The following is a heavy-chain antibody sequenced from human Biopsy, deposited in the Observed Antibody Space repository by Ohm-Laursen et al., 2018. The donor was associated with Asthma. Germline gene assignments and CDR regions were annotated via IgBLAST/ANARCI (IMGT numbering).Heavy chain of an antibody. CDR1: GYTFTHYA. J-gene: IGHJ5*02. CDR2: INAGNGKL. V-gene: IGHV1-3*01. D-gene: IGHD2-8*02. CDR3: ARDGNWCRLRNCSPPGYWFDP. Sequence: ASVKVSCKVSGYTFTHYAIHWLRQAPGQRPEWMGWINAGNGKLEYSGKFQGRVTITRDTSATTAYMELSSLTSGDTAVYYCARDGNWCRLRNCSPPGYWFDPWGQGTLVTVSS.